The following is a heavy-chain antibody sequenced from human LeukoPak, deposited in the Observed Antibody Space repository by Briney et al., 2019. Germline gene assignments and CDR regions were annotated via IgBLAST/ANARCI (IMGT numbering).Heavy chain of an antibody. CDR2: INPNSGGT. CDR1: GYTFTGCY. CDR3: ARDLIRYWWFDP. Sequence: ASVTVSCKASGYTFTGCYMHWVREAPGQGLEWMGWINPNSGGTNYAQKFQGRVTMTRDTSISTAYMELSRLRSDDTAVYYCARDLIRYWWFDPWGQGTLVSVSS. V-gene: IGHV1-2*02. J-gene: IGHJ5*02. D-gene: IGHD3-9*01.